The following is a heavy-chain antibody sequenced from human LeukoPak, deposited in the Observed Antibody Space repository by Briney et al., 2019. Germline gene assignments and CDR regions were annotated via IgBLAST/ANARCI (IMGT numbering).Heavy chain of an antibody. J-gene: IGHJ4*02. Sequence: ALVKVSCKASGGTFSSYAISWVRQAPGQGLEWMGGIIPIFGTANYAQKFQGRVTITADESTSTAYMELSSLRSEDTAVYYCARGGGDFWSGYFDYWGQGTLVTVSS. D-gene: IGHD3-3*01. CDR1: GGTFSSYA. CDR3: ARGGGDFWSGYFDY. CDR2: IIPIFGTA. V-gene: IGHV1-69*13.